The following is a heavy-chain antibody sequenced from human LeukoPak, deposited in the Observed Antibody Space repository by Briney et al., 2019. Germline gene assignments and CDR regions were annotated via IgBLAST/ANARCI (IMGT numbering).Heavy chain of an antibody. CDR1: GDSTSRYY. CDR2: ISHTDGS. V-gene: IGHV4-59*01. Sequence: SETLSLTCSVSGDSTSRYYWTWTRQPPGKGLEWIGYISHTDGSKYDPSLRSRVFMSLDTSNNRLSLTLSSVTAADTATYYCARTPTVYLDAWGQGTLVTVSS. CDR3: ARTPTVYLDA. D-gene: IGHD1-26*01. J-gene: IGHJ4*02.